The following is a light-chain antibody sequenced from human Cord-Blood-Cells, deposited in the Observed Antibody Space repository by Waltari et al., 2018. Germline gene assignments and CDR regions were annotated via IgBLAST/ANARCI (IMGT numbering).Light chain of an antibody. V-gene: IGKV3-11*01. CDR2: AAS. J-gene: IGKJ4*01. Sequence: IVLTQSPAPLSLSPGARASLSCTASPSVSSYLAWYQQKPGQAPRLLIYAASNWATGIPARFSGSGSGTDFTLTISSLEPEDFAAYYCQQRSNSPLTFGGGTKVEIK. CDR1: PSVSSY. CDR3: QQRSNSPLT.